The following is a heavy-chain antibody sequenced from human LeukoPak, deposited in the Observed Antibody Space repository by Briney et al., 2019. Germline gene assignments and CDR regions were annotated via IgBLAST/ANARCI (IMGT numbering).Heavy chain of an antibody. Sequence: PGGSLRLSCAASGFSFNNNAMSWVRQAPGKGLEWVSAINGGGDATEYADSVKGRFTISRDNSKKTLYLQMNGLRPEDTAVYYCARCTASCYANAFDVWGQGTLLTVSS. V-gene: IGHV3-23*01. CDR1: GFSFNNNA. D-gene: IGHD2-2*01. J-gene: IGHJ3*01. CDR2: INGGGDAT. CDR3: ARCTASCYANAFDV.